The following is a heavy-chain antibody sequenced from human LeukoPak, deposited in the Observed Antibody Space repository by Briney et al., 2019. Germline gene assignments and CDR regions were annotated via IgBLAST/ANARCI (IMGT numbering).Heavy chain of an antibody. CDR2: INHSGST. CDR1: GWSFSGYY. D-gene: IGHD6-19*01. J-gene: IGHJ4*02. V-gene: IGHV4-34*01. Sequence: EPSETLSLTCAVYGWSFSGYYWSWIRQPPGKGLEWIGEINHSGSTNYNPSLKSRVTISVDTSKNQYSLKLSSVTAADTAVYYCAYASAVALDYWGQGTLVTVSS. CDR3: AYASAVALDY.